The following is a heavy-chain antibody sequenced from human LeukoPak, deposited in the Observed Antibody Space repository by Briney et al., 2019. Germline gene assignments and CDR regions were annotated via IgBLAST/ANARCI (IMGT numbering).Heavy chain of an antibody. CDR1: GFTFSSYA. J-gene: IGHJ4*02. CDR3: AKSRDSRYDYFDY. CDR2: ISASGDGT. Sequence: PGGSLRLSCAASGFTFSSYAISWVRQAPGEGLEWVSAISASGDGTYYADSVKGRFTISRDNCENTLYLQMNSLRAEDTAVYYCAKSRDSRYDYFDYWGQGILVTVYS. D-gene: IGHD2-15*01. V-gene: IGHV3-23*01.